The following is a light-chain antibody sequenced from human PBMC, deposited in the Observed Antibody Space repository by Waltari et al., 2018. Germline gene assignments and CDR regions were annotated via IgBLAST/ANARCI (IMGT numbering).Light chain of an antibody. J-gene: IGLJ3*02. CDR2: EDN. CDR3: QSYDTINWV. V-gene: IGLV6-57*03. CDR1: TGRIVNKY. Sequence: FLLTQPHSVSESPGQTVIISCTRRTGRIVNKYVPWYQQRPGSAPTLVIYEDNKRPSGVPDRFSASIDSSSNSASLSISGLRSEDEADYYCQSYDTINWVFGGGTRLTVL.